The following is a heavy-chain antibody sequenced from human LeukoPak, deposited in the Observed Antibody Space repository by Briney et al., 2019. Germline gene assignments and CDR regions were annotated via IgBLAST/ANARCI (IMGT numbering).Heavy chain of an antibody. CDR2: ISYDGSNK. J-gene: IGHJ4*02. CDR3: ARAAFQWLVRGGFDY. V-gene: IGHV3-30-3*01. D-gene: IGHD6-19*01. CDR1: GFTFSDYY. Sequence: GGSLRLSCAASGFTFSDYYMSWIRQAPGKGLEWVAVISYDGSNKYYADSVKGRFTISRDNSKNTLYLQMNSLRAEDTAVYYCARAAFQWLVRGGFDYWGQGTLVTVSS.